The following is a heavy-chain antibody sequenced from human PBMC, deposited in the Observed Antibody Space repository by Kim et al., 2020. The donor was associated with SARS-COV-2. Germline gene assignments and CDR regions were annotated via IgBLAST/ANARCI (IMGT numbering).Heavy chain of an antibody. CDR2: IHHSGST. CDR1: GGSISSGGYS. Sequence: SETLSLTCAVSGGSISSGGYSWSWVRQPPGKGLEWIGYIHHSGSTYYTPSLKSRVTISVDRSKNQFSLTLSSVTAADTAVYYCASSRPDDILTGTEYWGQGTLVTV. V-gene: IGHV4-30-2*01. J-gene: IGHJ4*02. CDR3: ASSRPDDILTGTEY. D-gene: IGHD3-9*01.